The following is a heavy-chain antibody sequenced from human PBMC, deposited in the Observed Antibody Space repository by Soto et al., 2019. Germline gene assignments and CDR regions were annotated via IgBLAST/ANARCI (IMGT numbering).Heavy chain of an antibody. D-gene: IGHD1-26*01. Sequence: QVQLVESGGGVVQPGRSLRLSCAASGFTFSSYGMHWVRQAPGKGLEWVAVISYDGSNKYYADSVKGRFTISRDNSKNTLELQMNSLRAEDTAVYYCAKIVGAAYWGQGTLVTVSS. V-gene: IGHV3-30*18. J-gene: IGHJ4*02. CDR1: GFTFSSYG. CDR3: AKIVGAAY. CDR2: ISYDGSNK.